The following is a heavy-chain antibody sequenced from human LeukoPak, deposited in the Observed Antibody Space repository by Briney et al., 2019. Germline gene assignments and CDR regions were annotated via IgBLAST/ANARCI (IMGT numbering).Heavy chain of an antibody. J-gene: IGHJ4*02. V-gene: IGHV3-30*03. CDR2: ISYDGSNK. D-gene: IGHD3-10*01. Sequence: PGGSLRLSCAASGFTFSSYGMHWVRQAPGKGLEWVAVISYDGSNKYYADSVKGRFTISRDNSKNTLYLQMGSLRAEDMAVYCCARVRGTMFDYWGQGTLVTVSS. CDR1: GFTFSSYG. CDR3: ARVRGTMFDY.